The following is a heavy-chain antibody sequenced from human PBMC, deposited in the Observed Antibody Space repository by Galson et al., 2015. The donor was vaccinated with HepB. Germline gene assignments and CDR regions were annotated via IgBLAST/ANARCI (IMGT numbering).Heavy chain of an antibody. D-gene: IGHD6-13*01. CDR3: ARVRVLAAAEYYYYGMDV. V-gene: IGHV1-8*01. CDR2: MNPNSGNT. Sequence: SVKVSCKASGSTFTSYDINWVRQATGQGLEWMGWMNPNSGNTGYAQKFQGRVTMTRNTSISTAYMELSSLRSEDTAVYYCARVRVLAAAEYYYYGMDVWGQGTMVTVSS. CDR1: GSTFTSYD. J-gene: IGHJ6*02.